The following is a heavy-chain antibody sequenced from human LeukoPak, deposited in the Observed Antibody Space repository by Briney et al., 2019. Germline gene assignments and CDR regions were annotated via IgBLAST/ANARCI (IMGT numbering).Heavy chain of an antibody. Sequence: SETLSLTCSVSGGSISSSSYYWGWIRQPPGKGLEWIGSIYYSGSTYYNPSLKSRVTISVDTSKNQFSLKLSSVTAADTAVYYCARLGAGMVRGVITPYNWFDPWGQGTLVTVSS. J-gene: IGHJ5*02. CDR1: GGSISSSSYY. CDR2: IYYSGST. V-gene: IGHV4-39*01. CDR3: ARLGAGMVRGVITPYNWFDP. D-gene: IGHD3-10*01.